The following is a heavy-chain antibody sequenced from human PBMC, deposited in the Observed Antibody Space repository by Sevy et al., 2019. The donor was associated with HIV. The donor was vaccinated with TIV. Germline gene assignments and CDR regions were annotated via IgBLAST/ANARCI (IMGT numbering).Heavy chain of an antibody. D-gene: IGHD4-17*01. CDR2: ITNSGSAE. V-gene: IGHV3-48*03. J-gene: IGHJ4*02. CDR3: ARDLPPSATTVAHFDY. Sequence: GGSLRLSCAASGFTFSSYEMNWVRQAPEKGLEWVSYITNSGSAEYYSDSVRGRFTISRDNTKNSLYLQMNSLRAEDTALYYCARDLPPSATTVAHFDYWGRGTLVTVSS. CDR1: GFTFSSYE.